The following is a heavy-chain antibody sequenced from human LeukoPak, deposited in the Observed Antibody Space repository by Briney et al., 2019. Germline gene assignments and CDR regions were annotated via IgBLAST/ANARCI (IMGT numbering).Heavy chain of an antibody. CDR3: AKVTSAGSCYQSDY. J-gene: IGHJ4*02. CDR1: GFTFRSYA. CDR2: ISDIGVTT. Sequence: GGSLRLSCAASGFTFRSYAMAWVGQAPGKGLEWVSGISDIGVTTYYADSVEGRFTISRDNSKNTLYLQMNNLGAEDTAVYYCAKVTSAGSCYQSDYWGQGTLVTVSS. V-gene: IGHV3-23*01. D-gene: IGHD2-15*01.